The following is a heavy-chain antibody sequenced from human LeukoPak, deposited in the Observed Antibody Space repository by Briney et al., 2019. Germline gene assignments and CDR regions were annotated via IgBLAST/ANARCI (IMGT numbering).Heavy chain of an antibody. CDR1: GYTFTSYY. D-gene: IGHD3-10*01. V-gene: IGHV1-46*01. CDR3: ARDPYGSGSYYTYYYYYYMDV. CDR2: INPSGGST. J-gene: IGHJ6*03. Sequence: ASVKVSCKASGYTFTSYYMHWVRQAPGQGLEWMGIINPSGGSTSYAQKFQGRVTMTRDTSTGTVYMGLSSLRSEDTAVYYCARDPYGSGSYYTYYYYYYMDVWGKGTTVTVSS.